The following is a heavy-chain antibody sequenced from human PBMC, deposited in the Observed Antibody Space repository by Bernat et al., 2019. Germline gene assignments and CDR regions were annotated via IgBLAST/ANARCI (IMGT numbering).Heavy chain of an antibody. Sequence: QVQLVQSGAEVKKPGASVKVSCKASGYTFTGYYMHWVRQAPGQGLEWMGWINPNSGGTNYAQKFQGWVTMTRDTSISTAYMELSRLRSDDTAVYYCARAMATIRDNYYYYGMDVWGQGTTVTVSS. J-gene: IGHJ6*02. CDR2: INPNSGGT. CDR3: ARAMATIRDNYYYYGMDV. D-gene: IGHD5-24*01. V-gene: IGHV1-2*04. CDR1: GYTFTGYY.